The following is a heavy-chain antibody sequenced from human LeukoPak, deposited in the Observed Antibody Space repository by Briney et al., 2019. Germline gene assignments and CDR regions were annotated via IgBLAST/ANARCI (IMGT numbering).Heavy chain of an antibody. CDR3: ARGSPYYDFWSGYYTFDY. D-gene: IGHD3-3*01. V-gene: IGHV1-18*01. J-gene: IGHJ4*02. CDR2: ISAYNGNT. Sequence: ASVKVSCKASGYTSTSYGISWVRQAPGQGLEWMGWISAYNGNTNYAQKLQGRVTMTTDTSTSTAYMELRSLRSDDTAVYYCARGSPYYDFWSGYYTFDYWGQGTLVTVSS. CDR1: GYTSTSYG.